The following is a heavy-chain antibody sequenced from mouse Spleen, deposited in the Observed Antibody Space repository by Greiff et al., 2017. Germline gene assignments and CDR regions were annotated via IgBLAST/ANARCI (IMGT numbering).Heavy chain of an antibody. Sequence: VQLQQSGAELAKPGASVKMSCKASGYTFTSYWMHWVKQRPGQGLEWIGYINPSTGYTEYNQKFKDKATLTADKSSSTAYMQLSSLTSEDSAVYYCAREYDWFAYWGQGTLVTVSA. D-gene: IGHD2-14*01. V-gene: IGHV1-7*01. CDR2: INPSTGYT. J-gene: IGHJ3*01. CDR3: AREYDWFAY. CDR1: GYTFTSYW.